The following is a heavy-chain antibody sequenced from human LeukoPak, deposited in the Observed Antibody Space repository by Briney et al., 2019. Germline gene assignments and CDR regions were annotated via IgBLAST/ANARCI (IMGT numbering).Heavy chain of an antibody. CDR1: GFTVSSNY. CDR2: IYSGGST. J-gene: IGHJ1*01. Sequence: GGSLRLSCAASGFTVSSNYMSWVRQAPGKGLEWGSVIYSGGSTYYADSVKGRFTISRDNSKNTLYLQMNSLRAEDTAVYYCARDPRPDYYDSSGHPYFQHWGQGTLVTVSS. V-gene: IGHV3-66*02. D-gene: IGHD3-22*01. CDR3: ARDPRPDYYDSSGHPYFQH.